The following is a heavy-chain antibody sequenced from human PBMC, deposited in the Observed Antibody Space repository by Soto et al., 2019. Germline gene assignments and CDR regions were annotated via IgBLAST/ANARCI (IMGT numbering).Heavy chain of an antibody. V-gene: IGHV1-3*01. CDR3: ARGYSGFTNWFDY. D-gene: IGHD5-12*01. J-gene: IGHJ5*01. Sequence: XSGEVCCKASVYSSSAYAVHWVRRAPGQRLEWMGWINAGNGNTKYSQQFQDRVTITRDTSASTAYMELSSLRSQDTAVYYCARGYSGFTNWFDYWGQGTLVTVSS. CDR1: VYSSSAYA. CDR2: INAGNGNT.